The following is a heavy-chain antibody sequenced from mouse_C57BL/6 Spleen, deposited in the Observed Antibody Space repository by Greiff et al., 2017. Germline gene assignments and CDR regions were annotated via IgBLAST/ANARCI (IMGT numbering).Heavy chain of an antibody. CDR1: GFTFNTYA. D-gene: IGHD1-1*01. CDR2: IRSKSSNYAT. V-gene: IGHV10-3*01. CDR3: VREDTTVVERYFDV. Sequence: EVKLVESGGGLVQPKGSLKLSCAASGFTFNTYAMHWVRQAPGKGLEWVARIRSKSSNYATYYADSVKDRFTISRDDSQSMLYLQMNNLKTEDTAMYYCVREDTTVVERYFDVWGTGTTVTVSS. J-gene: IGHJ1*03.